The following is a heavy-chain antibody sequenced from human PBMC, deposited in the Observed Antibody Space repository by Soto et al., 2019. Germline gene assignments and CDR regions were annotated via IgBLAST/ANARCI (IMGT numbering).Heavy chain of an antibody. CDR2: ISPYDSKT. V-gene: IGHV5-51*01. J-gene: IGHJ4*02. CDR1: SYTFTTST. D-gene: IGHD3-16*01. CDR3: APYCNVWKT. Sequence: PGESLKSSWQIASYTFTTSTIRLVRHLPVKGLECVGIISPYDSKTTYSPSFQGQVTISVDKSISTAYLHWSSLKASDTAIYYCAPYCNVWKTWGQGTLVTVSS.